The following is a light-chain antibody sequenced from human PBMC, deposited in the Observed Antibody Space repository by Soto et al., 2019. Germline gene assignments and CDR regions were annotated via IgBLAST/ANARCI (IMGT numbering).Light chain of an antibody. CDR1: QGLGVW. CDR3: QQAYRFPGT. CDR2: GAS. J-gene: IGKJ4*01. Sequence: DIQMTQSPSSVSASVGDRVTVACRASQGLGVWLGWYQQKPGKAPQLLIFGASGLQTEVPSRFSGSGYGTDFSLTISSLQPEDFATYYCQQAYRFPGTFGGRTKVDSK. V-gene: IGKV1-12*01.